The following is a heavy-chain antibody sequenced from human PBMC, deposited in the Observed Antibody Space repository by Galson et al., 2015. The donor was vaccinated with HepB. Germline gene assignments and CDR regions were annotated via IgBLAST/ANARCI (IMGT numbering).Heavy chain of an antibody. CDR2: TYSGGKT. D-gene: IGHD6-19*01. V-gene: IGHV3-66*01. J-gene: IGHJ4*02. Sequence: SLRLSCAASGSTVSTNYMSWVRQAPGKGLEWVSVTYSGGKTYYADSVKGRFTISRDSAKDTLVLQLNRLRVDDTAVYYCAREGRSAWLEYWGQGTLVTVSP. CDR1: GSTVSTNY. CDR3: AREGRSAWLEY.